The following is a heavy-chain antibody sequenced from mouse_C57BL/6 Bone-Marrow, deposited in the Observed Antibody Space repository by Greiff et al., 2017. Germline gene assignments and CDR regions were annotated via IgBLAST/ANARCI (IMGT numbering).Heavy chain of an antibody. V-gene: IGHV1-5*01. D-gene: IGHD3-3*01. CDR3: TRRRGSFDFGQFTFAY. CDR1: GYTFTSYW. J-gene: IGHJ3*01. Sequence: EVKLQESGTVLARPGASVKMSCKTSGYTFTSYWMHWVKQRPGQGLEWIGAIYPGHSDTSYNQKFKGKAKLTAVTSASTAYMELSSLTTADSAVYYRTRRRGSFDFGQFTFAYWGQGTLVTVSA. CDR2: IYPGHSDT.